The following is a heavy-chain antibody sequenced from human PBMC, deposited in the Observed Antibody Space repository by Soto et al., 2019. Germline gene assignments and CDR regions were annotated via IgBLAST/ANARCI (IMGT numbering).Heavy chain of an antibody. Sequence: GASVKVSCKASGYTFTDYYMHWVRQATGQGLEWMGWINPTSGGTSYAQNFQGRVTMTRDTSISTAYMELSRPSSDDTAVYYCSRASAVAGGSSNSLPNDYWGQGTLVTVSS. J-gene: IGHJ4*02. CDR2: INPTSGGT. V-gene: IGHV1-2*02. D-gene: IGHD6-19*01. CDR1: GYTFTDYY. CDR3: SRASAVAGGSSNSLPNDY.